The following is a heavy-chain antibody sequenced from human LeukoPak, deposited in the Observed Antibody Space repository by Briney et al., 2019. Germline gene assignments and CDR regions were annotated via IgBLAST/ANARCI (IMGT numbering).Heavy chain of an antibody. D-gene: IGHD1-1*01. CDR1: GFTFSSYS. CDR2: ISGSGGTT. Sequence: GGSLRLSCAASGFTFSSYSMNWVRQAPGKGLEWVSAISGSGGTTFYADSVKGRFTISRDNSENTLYLQMNSLRAEDTAVYYCAKAPTLGANGMDVWGQGTTVTVSS. J-gene: IGHJ6*02. CDR3: AKAPTLGANGMDV. V-gene: IGHV3-23*01.